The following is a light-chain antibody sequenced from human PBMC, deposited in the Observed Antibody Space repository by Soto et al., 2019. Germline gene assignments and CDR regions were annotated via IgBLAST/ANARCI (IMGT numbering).Light chain of an antibody. CDR1: SSDVGGYNY. J-gene: IGLJ3*02. V-gene: IGLV2-14*01. Sequence: QSALTQPASLSGSPGQSITISCTGTSSDVGGYNYVSWCQQHPGKAPKLIIYEVTNRPSGVSNRFSGSKPGNTASLTISGLQGGDEAGYYCSSYTSSSTLVFGGGTKLTVL. CDR3: SSYTSSSTLV. CDR2: EVT.